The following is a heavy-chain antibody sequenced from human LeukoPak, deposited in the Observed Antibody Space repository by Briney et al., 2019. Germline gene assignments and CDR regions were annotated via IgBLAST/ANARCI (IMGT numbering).Heavy chain of an antibody. CDR3: ARVDCSGGSCYLDY. Sequence: SVTVSCKASGGTFSSYAISWVRQAPGQGLEWMGGIIPIFGTANYAQKFQGRVTITADESTSTAYMELSSLRSEDTAVYYCARVDCSGGSCYLDYWGQGTLVTVSS. J-gene: IGHJ4*02. CDR1: GGTFSSYA. CDR2: IIPIFGTA. V-gene: IGHV1-69*13. D-gene: IGHD2-15*01.